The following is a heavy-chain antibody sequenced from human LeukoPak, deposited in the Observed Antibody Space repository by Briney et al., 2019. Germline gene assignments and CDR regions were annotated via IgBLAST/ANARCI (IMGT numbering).Heavy chain of an antibody. Sequence: SETLSLTCTVSGGSISSYYWSWIRQPPGKGLEWIGYIYTSGSTNYNPSLKSRVTISVDTSKNQFSLKLSSVTAADTAVYYRARHGGGLYYFWSGILDWFDPWGQGTLVTVSS. V-gene: IGHV4-4*09. CDR3: ARHGGGLYYFWSGILDWFDP. D-gene: IGHD3-3*01. CDR1: GGSISSYY. CDR2: IYTSGST. J-gene: IGHJ5*02.